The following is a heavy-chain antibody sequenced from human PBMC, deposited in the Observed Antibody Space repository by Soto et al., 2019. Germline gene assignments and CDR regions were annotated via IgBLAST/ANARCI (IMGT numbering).Heavy chain of an antibody. J-gene: IGHJ4*02. CDR3: ARGPNYFDY. Sequence: QVQLVQSGAEVKKRGASVKVSCEASGYIFTSFDIHWVRQAPGQGLEWMGWMNPNKGHTGYAEKFQGRVTMTRNTSMKIAYMELSSLRSDDTAVYYCARGPNYFDYWGQGTLVTVSS. V-gene: IGHV1-8*01. CDR2: MNPNKGHT. CDR1: GYIFTSFD.